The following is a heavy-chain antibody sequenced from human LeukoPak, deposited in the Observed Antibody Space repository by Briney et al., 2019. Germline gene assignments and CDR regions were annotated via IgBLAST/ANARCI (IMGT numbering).Heavy chain of an antibody. CDR1: GFDFRGSF. Sequence: GGSLRLSCEASGFDFRGSFMSWIRQAPGKGLEWVSYISTTGSTTFDAVSVKGRFTISRDNAKNSVYLQMNRLRVEDTGVYYCAREGVTGAFFVWGQGALVTVSS. J-gene: IGHJ4*02. D-gene: IGHD2-21*02. V-gene: IGHV3-11*04. CDR3: AREGVTGAFFV. CDR2: ISTTGSTT.